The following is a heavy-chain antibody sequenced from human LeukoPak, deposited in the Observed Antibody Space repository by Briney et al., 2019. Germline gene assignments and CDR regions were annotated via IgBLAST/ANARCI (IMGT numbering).Heavy chain of an antibody. J-gene: IGHJ4*02. D-gene: IGHD5-24*01. V-gene: IGHV1-69*04. Sequence: SVNVSCKASGGTFNTYDINWVRHAPGQVLEWMGRILPGLHITNYAQRIHGRATISADKYTSTTYLELNNLGSEDTAVYFCSLSKRTSDGSAVDYWGPGTLAAVSS. CDR3: SLSKRTSDGSAVDY. CDR2: ILPGLHIT. CDR1: GGTFNTYD.